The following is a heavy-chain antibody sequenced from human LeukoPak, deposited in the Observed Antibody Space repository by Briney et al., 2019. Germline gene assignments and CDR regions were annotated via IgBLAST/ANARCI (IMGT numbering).Heavy chain of an antibody. V-gene: IGHV4-4*02. D-gene: IGHD6-6*01. Sequence: SETLSLTCAVSGGSISSSNWWSWVRQPPGKGLEWIGEIYHSGSTNYNPSLKSRVTISVDKSKNQFSLKLSSVTAADTAVYYCASDSGQLGYFDYWGQGALVTVSS. CDR3: ASDSGQLGYFDY. J-gene: IGHJ4*02. CDR1: GGSISSSNW. CDR2: IYHSGST.